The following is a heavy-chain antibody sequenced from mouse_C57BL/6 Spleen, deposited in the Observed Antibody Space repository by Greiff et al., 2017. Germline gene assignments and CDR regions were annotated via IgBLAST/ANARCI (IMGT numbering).Heavy chain of an antibody. D-gene: IGHD1-1*01. CDR3: ARHKITTVVASHWYFDV. J-gene: IGHJ1*03. V-gene: IGHV5-6*01. CDR1: GFTFSSYG. Sequence: EVKLVESGGDLVKPGGSLKLSCAASGFTFSSYGMSWVRQTPDKRLEWVATISSGGSYTYYPDSVKGRFTISRDNAKNTLYLQMRSLKSEDTAMYDGARHKITTVVASHWYFDVWGTGTTVTVSS. CDR2: ISSGGSYT.